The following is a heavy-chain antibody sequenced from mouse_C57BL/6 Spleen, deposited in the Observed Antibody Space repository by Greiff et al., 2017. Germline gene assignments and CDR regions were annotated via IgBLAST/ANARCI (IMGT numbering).Heavy chain of an antibody. D-gene: IGHD2-2*01. Sequence: VKVVESGPGLVQPSQSLSITCTVSGFSLTSYGVHWVRQSPGKGLEWLGVIWSGGSTDYNAAFISRLSISKDNSKSQVFFKMNSLQSDDTAIYYCARVMGYDGAWFAYWGQGTLVTVSA. CDR2: IWSGGST. CDR1: GFSLTSYG. CDR3: ARVMGYDGAWFAY. J-gene: IGHJ3*01. V-gene: IGHV2-2*01.